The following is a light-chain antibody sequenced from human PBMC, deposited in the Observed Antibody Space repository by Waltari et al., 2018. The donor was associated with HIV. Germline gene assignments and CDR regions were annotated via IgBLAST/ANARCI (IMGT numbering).Light chain of an antibody. Sequence: EIVLTQSPGTLSLSPGERATLSCMASQSVSTSSLAWYQQKPGQAPRLLIYDASTRATGIPDRFSGSGSGTDFTLTISRLEPEDFAVYYCQQYGNSPPLTFGGGTKVELK. CDR2: DAS. CDR3: QQYGNSPPLT. V-gene: IGKV3-20*01. CDR1: QSVSTSS. J-gene: IGKJ4*01.